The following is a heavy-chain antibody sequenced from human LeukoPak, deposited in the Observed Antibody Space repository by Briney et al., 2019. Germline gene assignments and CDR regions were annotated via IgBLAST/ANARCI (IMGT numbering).Heavy chain of an antibody. D-gene: IGHD2-21*01. J-gene: IGHJ6*02. CDR3: SILWPGEFYYGMDV. CDR1: GYSFTSYW. Sequence: GESLRIPCKGSGYSFTSYWISWVRQMPGKGLEWMGRIDPSDSYTNYSPSFQGHVTISADKSISTAYLQWSSLKASDTAMYYCSILWPGEFYYGMDVWGQGTTVTVSS. CDR2: IDPSDSYT. V-gene: IGHV5-10-1*01.